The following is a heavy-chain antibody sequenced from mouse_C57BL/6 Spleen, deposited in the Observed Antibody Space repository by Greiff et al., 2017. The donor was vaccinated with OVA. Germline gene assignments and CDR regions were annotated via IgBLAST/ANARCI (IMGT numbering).Heavy chain of an antibody. J-gene: IGHJ2*01. CDR3: ARDGNYFDY. Sequence: VQLQQSGAELVRPGASVKLSCKASGYTFTSYGISWVKQRTGQGLEWIGEIYPRSGNTYYNEKFKGKATLTADKSSSTAYMEHRSLTYEDSAVYFCARDGNYFDYWGQGTTLTVSS. CDR2: IYPRSGNT. D-gene: IGHD2-3*01. V-gene: IGHV1-81*01. CDR1: GYTFTSYG.